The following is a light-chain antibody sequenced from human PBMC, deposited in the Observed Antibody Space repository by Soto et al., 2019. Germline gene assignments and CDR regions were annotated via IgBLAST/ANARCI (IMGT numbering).Light chain of an antibody. CDR2: GAS. J-gene: IGKJ1*01. Sequence: DTMLTQSPGTLALSPGEGATLSCRASQSLSGRYLAWYQQKPGQAPRLLIYGASTRATGIPDRFSGSGSGTDFTLTISRLEPEDFAVYYCQQYDSSPQTFGQGTKVEI. CDR3: QQYDSSPQT. V-gene: IGKV3-20*01. CDR1: QSLSGRY.